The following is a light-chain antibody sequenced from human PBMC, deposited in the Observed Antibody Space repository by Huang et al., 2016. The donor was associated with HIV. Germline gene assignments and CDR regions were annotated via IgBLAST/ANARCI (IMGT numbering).Light chain of an antibody. Sequence: DIQMTQSPSSLSASIGDRVTITCRASQSINNYLCWYQQKPGKAPKLLIYAASSLESGVPSRVSGSGSGTDFSLTISSLQPEDFATYYCQQTYSIPLTFGGGSKVETK. V-gene: IGKV1-39*01. CDR2: AAS. CDR3: QQTYSIPLT. CDR1: QSINNY. J-gene: IGKJ4*01.